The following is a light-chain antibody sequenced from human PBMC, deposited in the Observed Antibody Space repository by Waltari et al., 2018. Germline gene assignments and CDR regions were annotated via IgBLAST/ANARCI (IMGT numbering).Light chain of an antibody. CDR2: YAN. CDR1: ESVGTD. J-gene: IGKJ4*01. Sequence: EIVMTQSPVTMSVSPGEGVTLSCTASESVGTDVAWYRHKPGQPPRLLIYYANARATGVPARISGSGSGTDFTLTISSLEPEDFAFYYCQQSRQWPPTLTFGGGTEVETK. V-gene: IGKV3D-15*01. CDR3: QQSRQWPPTLT.